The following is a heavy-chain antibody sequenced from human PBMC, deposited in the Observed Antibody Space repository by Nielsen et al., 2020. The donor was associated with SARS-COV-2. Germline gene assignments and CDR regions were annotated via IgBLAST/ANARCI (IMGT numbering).Heavy chain of an antibody. J-gene: IGHJ6*02. CDR1: GYNFATYW. D-gene: IGHD6-13*01. Sequence: AESMNISCQGSGYNFATYWIASLRPMPGKGLEWLGAVYPGDSDTRYSPSFQGQVIISFDKSITTAYLQWNSLQASDSAMYYCARLQSSTGGGMDVWGQGTAVTGSS. CDR2: VYPGDSDT. V-gene: IGHV5-51*01. CDR3: ARLQSSTGGGMDV.